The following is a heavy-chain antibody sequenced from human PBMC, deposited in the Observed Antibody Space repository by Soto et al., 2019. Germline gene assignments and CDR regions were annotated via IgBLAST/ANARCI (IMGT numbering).Heavy chain of an antibody. CDR1: GYTFTSYG. CDR2: ISAYNGNT. CDR3: ARGAWAGRALWYFDL. Sequence: QAQLVQSGAEVKKPGASVKVSCKASGYTFTSYGISWVRQAPGQGLEWMGWISAYNGNTNYAQNLQGRVTMTTDTSTSTAYMELRSMRSDDTAVYYCARGAWAGRALWYFDLWGRGTLVTVSS. J-gene: IGHJ2*01. D-gene: IGHD3-16*01. V-gene: IGHV1-18*01.